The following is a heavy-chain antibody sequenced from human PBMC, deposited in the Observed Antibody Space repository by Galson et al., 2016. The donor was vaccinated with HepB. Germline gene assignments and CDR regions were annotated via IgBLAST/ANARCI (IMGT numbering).Heavy chain of an antibody. J-gene: IGHJ6*02. CDR2: INPSGGST. D-gene: IGHD3-10*01. V-gene: IGHV1-46*01. CDR3: ARGGDAYGYYYYSMDV. CDR1: GYTFTSYY. Sequence: SVKVSCKASGYTFTSYYMHWMRQAPGQGLEWMGIINPSGGSTSYAQKFQGRATMTTDTSTSTAYMDLRSLTSDDTAVYYCARGGDAYGYYYYSMDVWGQGTTVIVSS.